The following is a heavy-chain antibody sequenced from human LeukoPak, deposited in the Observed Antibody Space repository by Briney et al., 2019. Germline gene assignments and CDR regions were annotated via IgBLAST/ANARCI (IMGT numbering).Heavy chain of an antibody. CDR1: GYTFTSYY. CDR2: INHSGGST. CDR3: APRGYCSSTSCCGQGYFDY. V-gene: IGHV1-46*01. Sequence: ASVKVSCKASGYTFTSYYMHWVRQAPGQGLEWMGIINHSGGSTSYAQKFQGRVTMTRDTSTSTVYMELSSLRSEDTAVYYCAPRGYCSSTSCCGQGYFDYWGQGTLVTVSS. J-gene: IGHJ4*02. D-gene: IGHD2-2*01.